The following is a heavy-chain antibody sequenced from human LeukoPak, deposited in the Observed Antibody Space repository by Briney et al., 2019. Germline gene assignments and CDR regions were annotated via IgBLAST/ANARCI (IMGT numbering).Heavy chain of an antibody. CDR3: ARDYRSTIGGEYGMDV. J-gene: IGHJ6*02. CDR1: GGSFSGYY. Sequence: PSETLSFTCAVYGGSFSGYYWSWIRQPQPPGKGLEWIGEINHSGSTKYNPSLKSRVTISVDTSKNQFSLKLSSVTAADTAVYYCARDYRSTIGGEYGMDVWGQGTTVTVSS. V-gene: IGHV4-34*01. CDR2: INHSGST. D-gene: IGHD3-16*01.